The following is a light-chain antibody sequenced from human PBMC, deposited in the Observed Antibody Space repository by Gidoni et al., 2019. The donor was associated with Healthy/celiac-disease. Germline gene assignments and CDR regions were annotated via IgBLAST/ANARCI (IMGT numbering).Light chain of an antibody. V-gene: IGKV1-33*01. CDR2: DAS. CDR1: QDISNY. CDR3: QQKGT. Sequence: DIQMTQSPSSLSASVGDRVTITCQASQDISNYLNWYQQKPGKAPKLLIYDASNLETGVPSRFSGSGSGTDFTFTISSLQPEDIATYYCQQKGTFXGXTKVEIK. J-gene: IGKJ4*01.